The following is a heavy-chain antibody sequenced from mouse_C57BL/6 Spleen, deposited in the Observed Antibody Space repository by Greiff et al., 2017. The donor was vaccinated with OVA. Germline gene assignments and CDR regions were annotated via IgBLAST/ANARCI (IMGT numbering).Heavy chain of an antibody. J-gene: IGHJ4*01. V-gene: IGHV14-2*01. CDR2: IDPEDGET. CDR3: AKGKALKAMDY. CDR1: GFNIKDYY. Sequence: VHVKQSGAELVKPGASVKLSCTASGFNIKDYYMHWVKQRTEQGLEWIGRIDPEDGETKYAPKFQGKATITADTSSNTAYLQLSSLTSEDTAVYYCAKGKALKAMDYWGQGTSVTVSS.